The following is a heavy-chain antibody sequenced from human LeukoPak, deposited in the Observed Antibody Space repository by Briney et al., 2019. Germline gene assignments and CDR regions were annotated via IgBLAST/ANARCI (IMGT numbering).Heavy chain of an antibody. Sequence: GGSLRLSCAASEFILNDYGMHWVRQAPGKGLEWVADIWFDKSQHFADSVKGRFTTSRDNSKNTLYLQMNSLRAEDTVVYYCASYYDLLWGQGTLVTVSS. CDR2: IWFDKSQ. CDR3: ASYYDLL. V-gene: IGHV3-33*01. CDR1: EFILNDYG. D-gene: IGHD3-3*01. J-gene: IGHJ4*02.